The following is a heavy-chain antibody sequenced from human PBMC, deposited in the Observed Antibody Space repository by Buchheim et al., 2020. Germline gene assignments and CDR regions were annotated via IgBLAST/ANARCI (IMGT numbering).Heavy chain of an antibody. V-gene: IGHV4-39*01. CDR2: IYYSGTT. Sequence: QVQLQQWGAGLLKPSETLSLTCTISGGSISSNNYYWGWVRQPPGKGLEWIANIYYSGTTYYNPSLKSRVTISVDTSKNQFSLELSSVTAADTAVYYCAGLQYAYRGNYWGQGTL. CDR1: GGSISSNNYY. D-gene: IGHD4-11*01. J-gene: IGHJ4*02. CDR3: AGLQYAYRGNY.